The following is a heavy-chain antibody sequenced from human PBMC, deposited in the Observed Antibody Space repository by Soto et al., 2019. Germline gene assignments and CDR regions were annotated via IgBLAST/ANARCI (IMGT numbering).Heavy chain of an antibody. D-gene: IGHD5-18*01. Sequence: GGSLRLSCAASGFTFSSYAMHWVRQAPGKGLEWVAVISYDGSNKYYADSVKGRFTISRDNSKNTLYLQMNSLRAEDTAVYYCASSFSGDTAMVNWGQGTMVTVSS. CDR3: ASSFSGDTAMVN. V-gene: IGHV3-30-3*01. CDR1: GFTFSSYA. J-gene: IGHJ3*01. CDR2: ISYDGSNK.